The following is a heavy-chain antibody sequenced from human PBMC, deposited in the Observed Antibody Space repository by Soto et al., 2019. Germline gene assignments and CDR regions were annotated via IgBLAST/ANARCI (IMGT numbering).Heavy chain of an antibody. V-gene: IGHV4-4*07. CDR2: IYSSGST. CDR1: GGSISNYY. J-gene: IGHJ4*02. Sequence: SETLSLTCTVSGGSISNYYWTWIRQPAGKGLEWIGRIYSSGSTNYNSSLKSRVTMSVDTSKNQFSLKLTSVTAADTAVYYCARQTTYSSSWYDYWGQGTLVTVSS. CDR3: ARQTTYSSSWYDY. D-gene: IGHD6-13*01.